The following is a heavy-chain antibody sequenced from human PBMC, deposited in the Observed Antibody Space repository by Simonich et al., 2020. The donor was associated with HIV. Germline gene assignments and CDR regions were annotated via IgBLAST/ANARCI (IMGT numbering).Heavy chain of an antibody. J-gene: IGHJ3*02. D-gene: IGHD3-3*01. V-gene: IGHV4-38-2*01. CDR1: GYSISSGYY. Sequence: QVRLQQWGAGLLKPSETLSLTCAVSGYSISSGYYWGWIRQPPGKGLEWIGSIYHSGSTYYNPSLKSRVTISVDTSKNQFSLKLSSVTAADTAVYYCARVLQFLYAFDIWGQGTMVTVSS. CDR3: ARVLQFLYAFDI. CDR2: IYHSGST.